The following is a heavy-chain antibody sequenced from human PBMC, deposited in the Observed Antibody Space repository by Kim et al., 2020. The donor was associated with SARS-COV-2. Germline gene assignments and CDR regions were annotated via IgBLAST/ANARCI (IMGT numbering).Heavy chain of an antibody. D-gene: IGHD4-17*01. V-gene: IGHV3-74*01. CDR2: MNSDGSTT. CDR1: GFTFSSYW. Sequence: GGSLRLSCAASGFTFSSYWMHWVRQVPGKGLVWVSRMNSDGSTTTYADSVKGRFTISRDNAKNTLYLQMNSLRAEDTAVYYCARGTTAAFGIWGQGTMVTVSS. J-gene: IGHJ3*02. CDR3: ARGTTAAFGI.